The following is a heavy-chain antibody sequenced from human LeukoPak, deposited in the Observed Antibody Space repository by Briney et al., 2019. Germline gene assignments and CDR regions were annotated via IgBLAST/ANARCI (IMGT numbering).Heavy chain of an antibody. D-gene: IGHD6-19*01. Sequence: PGGSLRLSCAASGFTFSTYSMNWVRQAPGKGLEWVSYISSRGSTIYYADSVKGRFTISRDSAKNSLYVQMNSLKAEDTAVYYCAREIPVVDYWGQGTLVTVSS. CDR3: AREIPVVDY. J-gene: IGHJ4*02. CDR2: ISSRGSTI. CDR1: GFTFSTYS. V-gene: IGHV3-48*01.